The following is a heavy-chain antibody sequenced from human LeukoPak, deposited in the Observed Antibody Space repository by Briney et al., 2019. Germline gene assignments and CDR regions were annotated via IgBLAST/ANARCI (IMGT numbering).Heavy chain of an antibody. J-gene: IGHJ6*03. CDR3: ARDTQSSMVRGSYYYYYYMDV. CDR1: GFTFSSYS. Sequence: GGSLRLSCAASGFTFSSYSMNWVRQAPGKGLEWVSSISSSSSYIYYADSVKGRFTISRDNAKNSLYLQMNSLRAEDTAVYYCARDTQSSMVRGSYYYYYYMDVWGKGTTVTVSS. D-gene: IGHD3-10*01. V-gene: IGHV3-21*01. CDR2: ISSSSSYI.